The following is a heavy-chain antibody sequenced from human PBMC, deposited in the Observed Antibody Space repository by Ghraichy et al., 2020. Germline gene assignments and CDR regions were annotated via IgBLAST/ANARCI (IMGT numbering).Heavy chain of an antibody. CDR3: ARGVSNCWFKGVNDAPYFDY. V-gene: IGHV4-30-4*01. D-gene: IGHD6-13*01. J-gene: IGHJ4*02. Sequence: SETLSLTCTVSGDSITSGDYYWSWIRRPPGKGLEWIGCISYSGSTFYNPSLKSRLTISVDTSKDQFSLKLTSVTAADTAVYYCARGVSNCWFKGVNDAPYFDYWGQGALVTVSS. CDR1: GDSITSGDYY. CDR2: ISYSGST.